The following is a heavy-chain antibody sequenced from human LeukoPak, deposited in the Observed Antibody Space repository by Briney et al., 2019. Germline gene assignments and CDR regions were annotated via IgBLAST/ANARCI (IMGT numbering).Heavy chain of an antibody. V-gene: IGHV3-21*01. CDR3: XXXXXXXXXXXXXXXXXXXX. CDR2: ISSSSSYI. CDR1: GXXXXXYX. Sequence: SGXXXXXYXMNWVRQAPGKGLXGVSSISSSSSYIYYADSVKGRFTISRDNAKNTLYMQMNSLRAEDTAVYYXXXXXXXXXXXXXXXXXXXXXWGXXXXXTVSS. J-gene: IGHJ6*04.